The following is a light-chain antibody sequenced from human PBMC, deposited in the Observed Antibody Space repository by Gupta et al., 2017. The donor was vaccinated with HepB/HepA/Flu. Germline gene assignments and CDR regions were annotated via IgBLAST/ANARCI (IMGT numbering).Light chain of an antibody. CDR2: RAS. J-gene: IGKJ4*01. CDR3: QQYKDFPT. CDR1: QNVDNW. V-gene: IGKV1-5*03. Sequence: DIQMTQSPSTLSVYVGDTVTITCRASQNVDNWVAWYQQKPGKGPKLLIHRASNLQSGDPSRFSGSGSGTEFIFTITRLQPDDFATYYWQQYKDFPTFGGGTKVEI.